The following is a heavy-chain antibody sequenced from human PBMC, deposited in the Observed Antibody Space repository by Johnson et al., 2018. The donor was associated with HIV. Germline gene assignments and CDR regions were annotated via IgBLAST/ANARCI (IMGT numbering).Heavy chain of an antibody. D-gene: IGHD2-21*02. CDR1: GFTFSNYG. Sequence: QVQLVESGGGVVQPGTSLRLSCVASGFTFSNYGMHWVRQAPGKGLEWVAFIRYDGDITYYVDSVKGRFTISRDNSKNTLYLQMSSLRAEDTAVYYCAKDLVVTAPGAFDIWGQGTMVTVSS. CDR2: IRYDGDIT. J-gene: IGHJ3*02. V-gene: IGHV3-30*02. CDR3: AKDLVVTAPGAFDI.